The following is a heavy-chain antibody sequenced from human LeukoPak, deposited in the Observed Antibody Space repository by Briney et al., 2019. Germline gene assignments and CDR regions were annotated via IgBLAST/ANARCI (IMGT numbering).Heavy chain of an antibody. Sequence: SGTLSLTCTVSGDSGSRSDWWSWVRQPPGKGLEWIGEIHQFGSPNYNPSLKSRVTISVDTSKNQFSLKLSSVTAADTAVYYCARSSSGSSFPTFDPWGQGTLVTVSS. V-gene: IGHV4-4*02. CDR1: GDSGSRSDW. J-gene: IGHJ5*02. D-gene: IGHD3-10*01. CDR3: ARSSSGSSFPTFDP. CDR2: IHQFGSP.